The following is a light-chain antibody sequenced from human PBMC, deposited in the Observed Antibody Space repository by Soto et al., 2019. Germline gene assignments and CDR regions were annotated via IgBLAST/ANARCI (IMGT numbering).Light chain of an antibody. CDR3: QQYSAYPLT. V-gene: IGKV1-5*03. CDR2: ETS. Sequence: IQMTQSPSTLSASLGDRVTITCRASQSISGWLAWYQQKPGKAPKLLIYETSNLQSGVPSRFSGSGSATDFTLTISGLQLDDFATYYCQQYSAYPLTFGGGTKVDIK. CDR1: QSISGW. J-gene: IGKJ4*01.